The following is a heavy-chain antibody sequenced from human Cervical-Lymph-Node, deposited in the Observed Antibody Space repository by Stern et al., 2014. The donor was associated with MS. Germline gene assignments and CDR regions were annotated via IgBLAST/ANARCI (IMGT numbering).Heavy chain of an antibody. D-gene: IGHD2-2*01. CDR2: IIPLFGPA. CDR3: AVELHCSTSSCHLGV. Sequence: VQLVESGAEVKKPGSSVKVSCKASGGTFSRYSISWVRQAPGEGLEWMGGIIPLFGPANYAQKFQGRVTITADESTSTIYMVLNSLRSEDTAVYYCAVELHCSTSSCHLGVWGQGTTVTVSS. V-gene: IGHV1-69*01. CDR1: GGTFSRYS. J-gene: IGHJ6*02.